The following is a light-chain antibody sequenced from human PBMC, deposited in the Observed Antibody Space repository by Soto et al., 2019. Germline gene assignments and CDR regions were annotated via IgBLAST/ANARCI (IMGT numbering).Light chain of an antibody. CDR2: DVS. CDR3: SSYTAITTTRV. Sequence: QSALTQPASVSGSPGQSITISCTGTSSDVGGYNYVSWYQQHPGKAPQLMIYDVSSRPSGVSLRFSGSKSGNTASLTISGLQAEDEAYYFSSSYTAITTTRVFGGGTKVTVL. V-gene: IGLV2-14*03. CDR1: SSDVGGYNY. J-gene: IGLJ2*01.